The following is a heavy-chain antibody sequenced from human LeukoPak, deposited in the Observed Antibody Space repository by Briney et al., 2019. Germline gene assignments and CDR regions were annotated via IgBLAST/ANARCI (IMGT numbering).Heavy chain of an antibody. CDR1: GDSMRNYH. Sequence: SETLSLTCIVSGDSMRNYHWARIRQSPGKELEWIGSISYSGSTNYNPSLKNRVTMSIDTSKNQFSLKLNSVTVADTAFYYCVRSGLVRGVSTWSQGTLVTVSS. CDR3: VRSGLVRGVST. CDR2: ISYSGST. D-gene: IGHD3-10*01. V-gene: IGHV4-59*01. J-gene: IGHJ4*02.